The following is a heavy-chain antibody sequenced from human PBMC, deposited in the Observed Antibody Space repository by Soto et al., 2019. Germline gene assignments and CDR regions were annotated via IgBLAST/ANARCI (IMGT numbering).Heavy chain of an antibody. V-gene: IGHV4-38-2*02. Sequence: LSLTCSVSGYSISSGYYWGWLRQPAGKGLEWIGSIYPGGSTYYNPSLISRVTLSIDMTNNHVSLILNSVTAADTAVYYCARVGPWVPYYYDSSPYTFENWFDPWGQGTLVTVSS. D-gene: IGHD3-22*01. CDR3: ARVGPWVPYYYDSSPYTFENWFDP. J-gene: IGHJ5*02. CDR2: IYPGGST. CDR1: GYSISSGYY.